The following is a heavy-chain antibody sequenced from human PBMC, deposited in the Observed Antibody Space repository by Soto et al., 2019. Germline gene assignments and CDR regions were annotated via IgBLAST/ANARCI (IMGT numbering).Heavy chain of an antibody. V-gene: IGHV3-48*02. J-gene: IGHJ4*02. Sequence: GSLRLSCKASGFTFSGYSMDWVRQAPGKGLEWIAYISGGGVPVYYADSVKGRFTISRDNAKNSLYLQMNHLRDEDTAIYYCVRGRANYYFDFWGQGALVTVSS. CDR3: VRGRANYYFDF. CDR2: ISGGGVPV. D-gene: IGHD1-1*01. CDR1: GFTFSGYS.